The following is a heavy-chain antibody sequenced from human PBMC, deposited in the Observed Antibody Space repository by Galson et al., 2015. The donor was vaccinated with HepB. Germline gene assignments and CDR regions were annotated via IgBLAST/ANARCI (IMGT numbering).Heavy chain of an antibody. CDR3: ATPKGGPTYCGGDCLRYYYGMDV. J-gene: IGHJ6*02. CDR2: IIPIFGTA. CDR1: GGTFSSYA. D-gene: IGHD2-21*01. V-gene: IGHV1-69*13. Sequence: SVTVSCKASGGTFSSYAISWVRQAPGQGLEWMGGIIPIFGTANYAQKFQGRVTITADESTSTAYMELSSLRSEDTAVYYCATPKGGPTYCGGDCLRYYYGMDVWGQGTTVTVPS.